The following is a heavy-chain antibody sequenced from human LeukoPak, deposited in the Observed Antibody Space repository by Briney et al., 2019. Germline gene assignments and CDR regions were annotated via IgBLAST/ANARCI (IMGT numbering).Heavy chain of an antibody. CDR2: ITGNGVGT. Sequence: GGSLRLSCVASGFTFSNYEMNWVRQAPGKGLEWVSSITGNGVGTHYADSVKGRFTISRDNSKNILYLQMNSLGVEDTAVYYCAQTPRPGDNYLGFFFDYWGQGSLVTVSS. V-gene: IGHV3-23*01. CDR1: GFTFSNYE. J-gene: IGHJ4*02. D-gene: IGHD3-10*01. CDR3: AQTPRPGDNYLGFFFDY.